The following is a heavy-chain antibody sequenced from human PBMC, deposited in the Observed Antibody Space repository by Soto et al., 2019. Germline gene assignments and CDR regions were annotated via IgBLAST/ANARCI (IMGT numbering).Heavy chain of an antibody. CDR2: MNPNGGNT. V-gene: IGHV1-8*01. CDR3: AGARSSSWPRDC. Sequence: QVQLVQSGAEVKKPGSSVKVSCKASGYTFTNYDINWVRQATGQGLEWMGWMNPNGGNTGYAQKFQGRVTMTRNTSISTDYMGLSSLRSEDTAVYYCAGARSSSWPRDCWGQGTLVTLSS. J-gene: IGHJ4*02. D-gene: IGHD6-13*01. CDR1: GYTFTNYD.